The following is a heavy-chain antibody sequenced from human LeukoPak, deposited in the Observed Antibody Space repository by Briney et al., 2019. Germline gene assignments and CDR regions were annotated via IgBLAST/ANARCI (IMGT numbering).Heavy chain of an antibody. CDR1: GFTFSSYA. CDR3: ARDFAAAVG. J-gene: IGHJ4*02. Sequence: GGSLRLSCAASGFTFSSYAMHWVRQAPGKGLEWVAVISYDGSNKYYADSVKGRFTISRDNSKNTLYLQMNSLRVEDTAVYYCARDFAAAVGWGQGTLVTVSS. D-gene: IGHD6-13*01. V-gene: IGHV3-30-3*01. CDR2: ISYDGSNK.